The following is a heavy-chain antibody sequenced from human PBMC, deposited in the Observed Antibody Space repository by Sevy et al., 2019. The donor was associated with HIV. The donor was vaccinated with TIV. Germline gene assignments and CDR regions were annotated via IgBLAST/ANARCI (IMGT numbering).Heavy chain of an antibody. J-gene: IGHJ6*03. Sequence: GGYLRLSCAASGFTFSSYSMNWVRQAPGKGLEWVSYISSSSSTIYYADSVKGRFTISRDNAKNSLYLQMNSLRAEDTAVYYCARVTPGIHYYYMDVWGKGTTVTVSS. CDR2: ISSSSSTI. D-gene: IGHD1-20*01. CDR3: ARVTPGIHYYYMDV. V-gene: IGHV3-48*01. CDR1: GFTFSSYS.